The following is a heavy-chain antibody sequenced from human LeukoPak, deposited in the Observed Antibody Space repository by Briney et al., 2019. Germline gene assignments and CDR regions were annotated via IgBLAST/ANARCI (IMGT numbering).Heavy chain of an antibody. Sequence: KPGGSLRLSCAASGFTFSSYNMNWVRQAPGKGLEWVSSISSSSSYIYYADSVKGRFTISRDNAKNSLYLQMNSLRAEDTAVYYCAREPPIYYYDSSGNDAFDIWGQGTMVTVSS. V-gene: IGHV3-21*01. D-gene: IGHD3-22*01. CDR3: AREPPIYYYDSSGNDAFDI. J-gene: IGHJ3*02. CDR2: ISSSSSYI. CDR1: GFTFSSYN.